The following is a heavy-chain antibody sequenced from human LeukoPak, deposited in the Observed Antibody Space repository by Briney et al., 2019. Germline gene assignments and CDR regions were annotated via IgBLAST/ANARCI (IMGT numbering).Heavy chain of an antibody. CDR1: GYTFTSYG. CDR3: ARVTDYDILTGYYKDAFDI. D-gene: IGHD3-9*01. CDR2: IIPIFGTA. Sequence: SVKVSCKASGYTFTSYGISWVRQAPGQGLEWMGGIIPIFGTANYAQKFQGRVTITADESTSTAYMELSSLRSEDTAVYYCARVTDYDILTGYYKDAFDIWGQGTMVTVSS. V-gene: IGHV1-69*13. J-gene: IGHJ3*02.